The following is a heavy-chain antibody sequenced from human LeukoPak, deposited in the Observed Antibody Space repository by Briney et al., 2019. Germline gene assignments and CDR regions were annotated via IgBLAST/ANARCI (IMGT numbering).Heavy chain of an antibody. D-gene: IGHD5-18*01. V-gene: IGHV4-4*07. CDR3: ARGSRRQLWTPFDY. Sequence: SETLSLTCTVSGGSISNYFWSWIRQPAGKGLEWIGRMYSSGSTYYNPSLKSRVTISVDTSKNQFSLKLSSVTAADTAVYYCARGSRRQLWTPFDYWGQGTLVTVSS. CDR1: GGSISNYF. CDR2: MYSSGST. J-gene: IGHJ4*02.